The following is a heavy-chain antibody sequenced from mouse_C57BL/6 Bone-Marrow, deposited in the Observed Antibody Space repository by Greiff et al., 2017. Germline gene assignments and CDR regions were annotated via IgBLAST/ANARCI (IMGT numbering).Heavy chain of an antibody. CDR1: GFTFSSYG. D-gene: IGHD2-4*01. V-gene: IGHV5-6*01. J-gene: IGHJ1*03. CDR3: ARQGDYDGYFDV. Sequence: EVQRVESGGDLVKPGGSLKLSCAASGFTFSSYGMSWVRQTPDKRLEWVATISSGGSYTYYPDSVKGRFTISRDNAKNTLYLQMSSLKSEDTAMYYCARQGDYDGYFDVWGTGTTVTVSS. CDR2: ISSGGSYT.